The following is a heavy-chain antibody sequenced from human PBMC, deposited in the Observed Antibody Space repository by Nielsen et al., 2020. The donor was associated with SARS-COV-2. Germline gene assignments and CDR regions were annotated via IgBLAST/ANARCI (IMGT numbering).Heavy chain of an antibody. CDR3: ARDVYCSSTSCYEN. J-gene: IGHJ4*02. CDR2: IYYSGST. Sequence: SETLSLTCTVSGGSISSSSYYWGWIRQPPGKGLEWIGSIYYSGSTYYNPSLKSRVTISVDTSKNQFSLKLSSVTAADTAVYYCARDVYCSSTSCYENWGQGTLVTVSS. D-gene: IGHD2-2*01. CDR1: GGSISSSSYY. V-gene: IGHV4-39*01.